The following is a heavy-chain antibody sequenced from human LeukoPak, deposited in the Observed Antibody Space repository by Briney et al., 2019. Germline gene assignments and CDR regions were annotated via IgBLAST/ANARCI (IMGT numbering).Heavy chain of an antibody. CDR3: ARDHLPLAFDI. Sequence: PSETLSLTCTVSGGSISSYYWSWIRQPPGKGLEWIGYIYYSGSTNYNPSLKSRVTISVDTSKNQFSLKLSSVTAADTAVYYCARDHLPLAFDIWGQGTMVTVSS. V-gene: IGHV4-59*01. J-gene: IGHJ3*02. CDR2: IYYSGST. CDR1: GGSISSYY.